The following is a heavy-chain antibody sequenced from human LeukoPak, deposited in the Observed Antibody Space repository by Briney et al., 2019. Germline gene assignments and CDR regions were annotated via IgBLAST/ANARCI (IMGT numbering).Heavy chain of an antibody. J-gene: IGHJ4*02. CDR2: ISSSSYI. CDR1: GFTFSSYS. V-gene: IGHV3-21*05. D-gene: IGHD2-15*01. CDR3: ARRYCSGGSCYFDY. Sequence: GGSLRLSCAASGFTFSSYSMNWVRQAPGKGLEWVSYISSSSYIYYADSVKGRFTISRDNAKNSLYLQMNSLRAEDTAVYYCARRYCSGGSCYFDYWGQGTLVTVSS.